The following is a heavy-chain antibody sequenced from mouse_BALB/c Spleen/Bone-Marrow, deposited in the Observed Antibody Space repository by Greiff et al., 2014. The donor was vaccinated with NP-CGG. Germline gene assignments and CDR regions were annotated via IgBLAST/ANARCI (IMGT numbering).Heavy chain of an antibody. V-gene: IGHV1S127*01. CDR3: TRGANPYYYTMDY. Sequence: QVHVKQSGAELVKPGASVKMSCKASGYTFTSYWIHWVKQRPGQGLEWIGVLDPSDSYTTYNQKFKGKATLTVDTSSNTAYMQLSSLTSEDSAVYYCTRGANPYYYTMDYWGQGTSVTVSS. J-gene: IGHJ4*01. CDR2: LDPSDSYT. CDR1: GYTFTSYW. D-gene: IGHD4-1*01.